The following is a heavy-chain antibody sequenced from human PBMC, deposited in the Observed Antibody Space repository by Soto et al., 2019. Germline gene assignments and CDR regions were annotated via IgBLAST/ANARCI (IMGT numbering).Heavy chain of an antibody. Sequence: QVQLVQSGAEVKKPGSSVKVSCKASGGTFSSYAISWVRQAPGQGLEWMGGIIPIFGTANYAQKFQGRVTXXAXEXXSTAYMELSSLRSEDTAVYYCARDQGIVGATPYDYWGQGTLVTVSS. CDR3: ARDQGIVGATPYDY. J-gene: IGHJ4*02. CDR2: IIPIFGTA. V-gene: IGHV1-69*12. CDR1: GGTFSSYA. D-gene: IGHD1-26*01.